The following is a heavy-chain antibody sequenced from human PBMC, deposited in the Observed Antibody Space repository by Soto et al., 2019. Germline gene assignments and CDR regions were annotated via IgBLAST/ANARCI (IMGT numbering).Heavy chain of an antibody. Sequence: SSETLSLTCTVSGGSISSSSYYWGWIRQPPGKGLEWIGSIYYSGSTYYNPSLKSRVTISVDTSKNQFSLKLSSVTAADTAVYYCARRPSLIAAGVFDYWGQGTLVTVSS. D-gene: IGHD6-13*01. CDR1: GGSISSSSYY. CDR2: IYYSGST. J-gene: IGHJ4*02. V-gene: IGHV4-39*01. CDR3: ARRPSLIAAGVFDY.